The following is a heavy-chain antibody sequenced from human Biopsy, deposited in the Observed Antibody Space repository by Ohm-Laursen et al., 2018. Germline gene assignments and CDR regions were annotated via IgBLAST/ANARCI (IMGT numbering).Heavy chain of an antibody. V-gene: IGHV4-31*02. J-gene: IGHJ4*02. CDR3: TRAGGGKIYGL. CDR1: GVSINTGGYY. Sequence: SQTLSLTCTVSGVSINTGGYYWTWIRQHPGTGLEWIGYIHYSGNILYNPSLKSRLTISVDTSRNQFSLKLTSVTAVDTALYYCTRAGGGKIYGLWGQGTLVTVSS. CDR2: IHYSGNI. D-gene: IGHD3-16*01.